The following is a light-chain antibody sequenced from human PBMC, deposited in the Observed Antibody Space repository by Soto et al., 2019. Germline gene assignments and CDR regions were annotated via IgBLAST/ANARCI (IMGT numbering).Light chain of an antibody. CDR3: QQTYTTQS. CDR2: TAS. Sequence: IQMTQSPSSLPASVGDRVTITCRASQGIRNDLGWYQQKPGKAPKLLIYTASSLQSGAPSRFSGSGSGTDFTLTISSLQPEDFATYYCQQTYTTQSFGPGTKVDIK. J-gene: IGKJ3*01. V-gene: IGKV1-39*01. CDR1: QGIRND.